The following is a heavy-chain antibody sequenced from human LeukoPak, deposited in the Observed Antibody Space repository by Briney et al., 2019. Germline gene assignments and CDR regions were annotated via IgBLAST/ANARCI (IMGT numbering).Heavy chain of an antibody. CDR1: GFTFSIYA. J-gene: IGHJ4*02. V-gene: IGHV3-23*01. Sequence: GGSLRLSCAASGFTFSIYAMSWVRQAPGKGLQWVSSITSRGESTWYVDSVKGRFTITRDNHENTLYLQMHSLRAEDTAVYYCARDRPNYYGSDGHYYRRDGDYWGRGTLVSVSS. D-gene: IGHD3-10*01. CDR3: ARDRPNYYGSDGHYYRRDGDY. CDR2: ITSRGEST.